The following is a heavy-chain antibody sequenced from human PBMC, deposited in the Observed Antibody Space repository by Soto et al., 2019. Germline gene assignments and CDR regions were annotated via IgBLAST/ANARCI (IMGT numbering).Heavy chain of an antibody. CDR2: INHSGST. D-gene: IGHD6-6*01. CDR1: GGSFRCYY. J-gene: IGHJ4*02. V-gene: IGHV4-34*01. Sequence: LSLTCAVYGGSFRCYYWSWIRQPPGKGLEWIGEINHSGSTNYNPSFKSRVTISVDTSKNQFSLKLSSVTAADTAVYYCASRVGAARRLGTWLFDYWGQGPLVTVSS. CDR3: ASRVGAARRLGTWLFDY.